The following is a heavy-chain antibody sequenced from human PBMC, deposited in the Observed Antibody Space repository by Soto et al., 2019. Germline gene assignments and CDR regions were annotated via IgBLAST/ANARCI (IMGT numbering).Heavy chain of an antibody. Sequence: SETLSLTCTVSGGSISPYYWSWIRQPPGKGLEWVGYIYYAGPTSYNPSLKSRVTISVDTSTNQFSLRLTSVTAADTAIYYCASRLTRRAFDPWGQGTLVTVSS. D-gene: IGHD4-17*01. CDR2: IYYAGPT. CDR3: ASRLTRRAFDP. J-gene: IGHJ5*02. CDR1: GGSISPYY. V-gene: IGHV4-59*12.